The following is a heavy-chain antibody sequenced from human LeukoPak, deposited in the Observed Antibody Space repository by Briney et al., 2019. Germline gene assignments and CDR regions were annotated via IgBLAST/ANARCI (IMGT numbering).Heavy chain of an antibody. D-gene: IGHD2-2*01. CDR1: GFTFSSYS. Sequence: GGSLRLACAASGFTFSSYSMNWVRQAPGKGLEWISSTSSSSSYIYYADSVKGRFTISRDNAKNSLYLQMNSLRAEDTAVYYCAREGCSSTSCYWEDAFDIWGQGTMVTVSS. J-gene: IGHJ3*02. V-gene: IGHV3-21*01. CDR2: TSSSSSYI. CDR3: AREGCSSTSCYWEDAFDI.